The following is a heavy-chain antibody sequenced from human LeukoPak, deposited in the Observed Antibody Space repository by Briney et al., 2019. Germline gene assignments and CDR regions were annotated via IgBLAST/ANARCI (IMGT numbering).Heavy chain of an antibody. Sequence: GASVKVSCKASGYTFTSYAISWVRQAPGQGLEWMGRIIPIFGTANYAQKFQGRVTITTDESTSTAYMELSSLRSEDTAVYYCARDKDDYGDYYYYMDVWGKGTTVTVSS. CDR3: ARDKDDYGDYYYYMDV. V-gene: IGHV1-69*05. D-gene: IGHD4-17*01. CDR2: IIPIFGTA. CDR1: GYTFTSYA. J-gene: IGHJ6*03.